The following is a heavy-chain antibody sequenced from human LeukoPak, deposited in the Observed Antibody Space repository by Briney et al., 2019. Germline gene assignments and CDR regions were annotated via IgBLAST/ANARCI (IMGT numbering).Heavy chain of an antibody. CDR3: ASHIAVAGPFDY. J-gene: IGHJ4*02. CDR2: IYYSGST. CDR1: GGSISSYY. Sequence: PSETLSLTCTVSGGSISSYYWSWIRQPPGKGLEWIGYIYYSGSTNYNPSLKSRVTISVDTSKNQFSLELSSVTAADTAVYYCASHIAVAGPFDYWGQGTLVTASS. V-gene: IGHV4-59*08. D-gene: IGHD6-19*01.